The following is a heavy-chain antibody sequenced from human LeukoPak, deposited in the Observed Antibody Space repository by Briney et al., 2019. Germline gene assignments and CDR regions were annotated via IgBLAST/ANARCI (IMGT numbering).Heavy chain of an antibody. J-gene: IGHJ4*02. CDR2: INPKNGAT. V-gene: IGHV1-2*02. CDR1: GYTFSGNY. D-gene: IGHD3-16*01. Sequence: ASVKVSCKASGYTFSGNYIHWVRQAPGQGLDWVGWINPKNGATNYAQRFQGRVTTTRVTSINTAYMELNSLTSDDTAVYYCARDMTSQAFDYWGQGTLVTVSS. CDR3: ARDMTSQAFDY.